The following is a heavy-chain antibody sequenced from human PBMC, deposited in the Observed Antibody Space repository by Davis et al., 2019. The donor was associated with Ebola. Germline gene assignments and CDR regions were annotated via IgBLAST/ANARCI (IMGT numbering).Heavy chain of an antibody. CDR3: ARAVNYYYYGMDV. CDR2: ISSSSSTI. Sequence: GESLKISCAASGSTFSSYSMNWVRQAPGKGLEWVSYISSSSSTIYYADSVKGRFTISRDNAKNSLYLQMNSLRDEDTAVYYCARAVNYYYYGMDVWGQGTTVTVSS. D-gene: IGHD3-16*02. V-gene: IGHV3-48*02. J-gene: IGHJ6*02. CDR1: GSTFSSYS.